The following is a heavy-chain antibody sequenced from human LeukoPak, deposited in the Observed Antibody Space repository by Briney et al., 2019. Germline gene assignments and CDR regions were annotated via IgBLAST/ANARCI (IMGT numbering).Heavy chain of an antibody. CDR3: EKERGYEAQYYYYYMDV. J-gene: IGHJ6*03. CDR2: VSGSGGRT. CDR1: GFNFSRYG. D-gene: IGHD5-12*01. V-gene: IGHV3-23*01. Sequence: GEPLRLSCAASGFNFSRYGLSWVRQAPGQGLAWVSAVSGSGGRTYYADSLKGRFTISRDNSKNTLYLHVDILGPDDKAGDFFEKERGYEAQYYYYYMDVWGKGTTVTISS.